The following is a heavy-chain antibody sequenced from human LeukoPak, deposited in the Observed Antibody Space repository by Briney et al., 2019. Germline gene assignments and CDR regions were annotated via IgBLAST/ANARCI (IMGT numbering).Heavy chain of an antibody. Sequence: SETLSLTCTVSGGSISSYYWSWIRQPPGKGLEWIGYIYYSGSTNYNPSLKSRVTISVDTSKNQFSLKLSSVTAADTAVYYCAREGCSSTSCYLGGNWFDPWGQGTLVTVSS. CDR3: AREGCSSTSCYLGGNWFDP. D-gene: IGHD2-2*01. CDR2: IYYSGST. V-gene: IGHV4-59*01. CDR1: GGSISSYY. J-gene: IGHJ5*02.